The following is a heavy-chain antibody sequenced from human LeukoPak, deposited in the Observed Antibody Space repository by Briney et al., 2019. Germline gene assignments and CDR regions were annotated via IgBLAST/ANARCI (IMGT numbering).Heavy chain of an antibody. V-gene: IGHV4-31*03. CDR1: GGSISSGGYY. Sequence: SETLSLTCTVSGGSISSGGYYWSWIRQHPGKGREWIGYIYYSGSTYYNPSLKSRVTISVDTSKNQFSLKLSSVTAADTAVYYCARVDSSGGHFDYWGQGTLVTVSS. CDR2: IYYSGST. J-gene: IGHJ4*02. CDR3: ARVDSSGGHFDY. D-gene: IGHD3-22*01.